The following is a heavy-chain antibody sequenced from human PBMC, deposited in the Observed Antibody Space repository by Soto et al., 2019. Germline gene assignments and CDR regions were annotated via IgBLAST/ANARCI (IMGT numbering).Heavy chain of an antibody. CDR3: GRDRVGATRRAFDI. Sequence: PGWSLRLFSAASGFTFSSYSMNWVRQAPGKGLQWVSSISSSSSYIYYADSVKGRFTISKDNAKNSLYLQMNSLRAEDTAVYYCGRDRVGATRRAFDIWGQGRMVTVPS. CDR1: GFTFSSYS. CDR2: ISSSSSYI. D-gene: IGHD1-26*01. J-gene: IGHJ3*02. V-gene: IGHV3-21*01.